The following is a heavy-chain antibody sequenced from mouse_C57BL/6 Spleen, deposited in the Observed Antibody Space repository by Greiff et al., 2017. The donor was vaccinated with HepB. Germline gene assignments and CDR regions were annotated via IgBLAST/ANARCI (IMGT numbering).Heavy chain of an antibody. V-gene: IGHV1-7*01. Sequence: QVHVKQSGAELAKPGASVKLSCKASGYTFTSYWMHWVKQRPGQGLEWIGYINPSSGYTKYNQKFKDKATLTADKSSSTAYMQLSSLTYEDSAVYYCARSVYYGYDGAWFAYWGQGTLVTVSA. CDR2: INPSSGYT. CDR3: ARSVYYGYDGAWFAY. CDR1: GYTFTSYW. J-gene: IGHJ3*01. D-gene: IGHD2-2*01.